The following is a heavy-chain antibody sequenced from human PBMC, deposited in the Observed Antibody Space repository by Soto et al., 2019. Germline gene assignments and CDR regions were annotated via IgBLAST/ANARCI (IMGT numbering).Heavy chain of an antibody. CDR2: ISYSGYT. V-gene: IGHV4-59*11. Sequence: SETLSLTCSVSGFSFKDHYLTWIRQPPGKGLEWIGYISYSGYTNYNPSLKSRLTMTVDIATNQFSLKLNSLTAADTAVVYCWRTREEDGKEALDVWGQGTLVTVSS. CDR3: WRTREEDGKEALDV. CDR1: GFSFKDHY. J-gene: IGHJ4*02. D-gene: IGHD4-17*01.